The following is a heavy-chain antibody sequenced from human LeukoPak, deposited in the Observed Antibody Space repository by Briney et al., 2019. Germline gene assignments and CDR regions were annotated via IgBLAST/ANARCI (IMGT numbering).Heavy chain of an antibody. J-gene: IGHJ3*02. Sequence: EASVKVSCKASGGTFTNYAMHWVRQAPGQRLEWMGWINAGNGNTKYSQKFQGRVTITRDTSASTAYMELSSLRSEDTAVYYCAAYQRRHAFDIWGQGTMVTVSS. CDR3: AAYQRRHAFDI. V-gene: IGHV1-3*01. CDR2: INAGNGNT. CDR1: GGTFTNYA.